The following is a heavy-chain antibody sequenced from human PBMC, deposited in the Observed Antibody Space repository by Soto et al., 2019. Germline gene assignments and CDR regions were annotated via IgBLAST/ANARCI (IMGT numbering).Heavy chain of an antibody. CDR3: ARYYRDSIGYYFFDY. J-gene: IGHJ4*02. Sequence: QVQLQESGPGLVKPSETLSLTCTVSGDSISSYFWSWIRQPPGKGLEWIGHIYYSGTTNYNPSLKSRVTISVDTSKKQFSLKLSSVTAADTAVHYCARYYRDSIGYYFFDYWGQGTLVTVSS. CDR1: GDSISSYF. D-gene: IGHD3-22*01. V-gene: IGHV4-59*01. CDR2: IYYSGTT.